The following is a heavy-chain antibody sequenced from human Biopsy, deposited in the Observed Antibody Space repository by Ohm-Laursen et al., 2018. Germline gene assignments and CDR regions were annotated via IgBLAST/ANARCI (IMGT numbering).Heavy chain of an antibody. V-gene: IGHV3-15*01. D-gene: IGHD6-13*01. J-gene: IGHJ4*02. CDR2: IKSKTDGGTT. CDR1: GFTFSNAW. CDR3: TTDTSSWYNYFDY. Sequence: GSLRLSCTASGFTFSNAWINWVRQAPGKGLERVGRIKSKTDGGTTDYAAPVKDRFTISRDDSKNTLYLQMNSLKTEDTAVYYCTTDTSSWYNYFDYWGRGTMVTVSA.